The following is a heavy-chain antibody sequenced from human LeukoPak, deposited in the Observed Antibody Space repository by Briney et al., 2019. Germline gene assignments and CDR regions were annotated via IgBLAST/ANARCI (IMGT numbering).Heavy chain of an antibody. Sequence: GGSLRLSCAASGFTFSSYAMHWVRQAPGKGLEWVAVISYDGSNKYYADSVKGRFTISRDNSKNTLYLQMNSLRAEDTAVYYCARDSHPQAPGDGIDVWGQGTTVTVSS. CDR1: GFTFSSYA. CDR3: ARDSHPQAPGDGIDV. V-gene: IGHV3-30-3*01. D-gene: IGHD3-10*01. J-gene: IGHJ6*02. CDR2: ISYDGSNK.